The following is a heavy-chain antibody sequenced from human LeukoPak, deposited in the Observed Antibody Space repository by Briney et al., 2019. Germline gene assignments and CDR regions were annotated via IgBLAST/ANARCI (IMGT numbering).Heavy chain of an antibody. Sequence: PGGSLRLSCAASGFTFSSYAMSWVRQAPGKGLEWVSAISSSGSSTYYADSVKGRFTISRDNSKNTLYLQMNSLRAEDTAAYYCAKDRGVATIYYFDYWGQGTLVTVSS. CDR2: ISSSGSST. CDR1: GFTFSSYA. CDR3: AKDRGVATIYYFDY. J-gene: IGHJ4*02. V-gene: IGHV3-23*01. D-gene: IGHD5-12*01.